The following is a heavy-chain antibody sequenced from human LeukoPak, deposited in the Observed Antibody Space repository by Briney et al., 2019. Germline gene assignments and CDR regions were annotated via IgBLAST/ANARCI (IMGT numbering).Heavy chain of an antibody. CDR1: GFTFSSYA. J-gene: IGHJ4*02. V-gene: IGHV3-23*01. CDR2: LTGTGDST. CDR3: ANVYSSSNIYYFDY. D-gene: IGHD6-13*01. Sequence: GGSLRLSCAASGFTFSSYAMTWVRQAPGRGLEWISALTGTGDSTYYADSVKGRFTISRDNSKNTLYLQMNSLRAEDTAVYYCANVYSSSNIYYFDYWGQGTLVTVSS.